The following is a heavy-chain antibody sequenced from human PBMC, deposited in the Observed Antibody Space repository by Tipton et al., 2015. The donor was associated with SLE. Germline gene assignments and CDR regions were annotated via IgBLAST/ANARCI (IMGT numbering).Heavy chain of an antibody. V-gene: IGHV4-31*03. CDR2: VYYGGST. D-gene: IGHD7-27*01. Sequence: TLSLTCTVSGGSISSGGYYWSWIRQHPGKGLEWFGYVYYGGSTYYNPSLKSRLTISVDTSKNQFSLKLSSVTAADTAVYYCASSRTGADIWGQGTMVTVSS. CDR3: ASSRTGADI. J-gene: IGHJ3*02. CDR1: GGSISSGGYY.